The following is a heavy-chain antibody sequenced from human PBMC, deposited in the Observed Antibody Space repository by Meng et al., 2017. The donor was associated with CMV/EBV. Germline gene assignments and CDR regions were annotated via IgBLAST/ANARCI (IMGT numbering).Heavy chain of an antibody. D-gene: IGHD1-26*01. CDR1: GFTFSSYW. J-gene: IGHJ4*02. V-gene: IGHV3-7*01. Sequence: GESLKISCAASGFTFSSYWMSWVRQAPGKGLEWVANIKQDGSEKYYVDSVKGRFTISRDNAKNSLDLQMNSLRAEDTAVYYCARRHIVGATTAPLYYFDYWGQGTLVTVSS. CDR2: IKQDGSEK. CDR3: ARRHIVGATTAPLYYFDY.